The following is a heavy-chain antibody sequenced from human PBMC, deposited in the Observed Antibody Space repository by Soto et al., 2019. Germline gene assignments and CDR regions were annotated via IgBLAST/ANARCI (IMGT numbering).Heavy chain of an antibody. CDR2: ISRSGGGT. CDR1: GYTFTSYY. J-gene: IGHJ4*02. Sequence: QVQLVQSGAEVKKPGASVKVSCKASGYTFTSYYMHWLRQAPGQGLQWMGIISRSGGGTNYAQKFQARVTMTRDTSTSTIYMELGSLTSDDTAVYYCAGDAKDSSGKFDYWGQGALVTVSS. V-gene: IGHV1-46*01. CDR3: AGDAKDSSGKFDY. D-gene: IGHD6-19*01.